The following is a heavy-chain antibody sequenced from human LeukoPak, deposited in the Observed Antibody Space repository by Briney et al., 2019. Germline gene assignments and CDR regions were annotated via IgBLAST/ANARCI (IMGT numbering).Heavy chain of an antibody. Sequence: GGSLRLSCAASGFTFSSYAMSWVRQAPGKGLDWVSAISGSGGSTFYAESVKGRFTISRDNSKNTLYLQMNSLRAEDTALYYCAKPGRGGLYGGGFQHWGQGTLVTVSS. CDR2: ISGSGGST. CDR1: GFTFSSYA. V-gene: IGHV3-23*01. D-gene: IGHD2-8*01. CDR3: AKPGRGGLYGGGFQH. J-gene: IGHJ1*01.